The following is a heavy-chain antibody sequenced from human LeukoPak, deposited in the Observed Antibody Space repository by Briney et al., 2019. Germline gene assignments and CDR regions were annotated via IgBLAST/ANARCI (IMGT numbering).Heavy chain of an antibody. CDR1: GYTFTSYY. V-gene: IGHV1-18*04. CDR2: ISAYNGNT. J-gene: IGHJ4*02. Sequence: GASVKVSCKASGYTFTSYYIHWVRQAPGQGLEWMGWISAYNGNTNYAQKLQGRVTMTTDTSTSTAYMELRSLRSDDTAVYYCAALVDYDSSATGPFDYWGQGTLVTVSS. D-gene: IGHD3-22*01. CDR3: AALVDYDSSATGPFDY.